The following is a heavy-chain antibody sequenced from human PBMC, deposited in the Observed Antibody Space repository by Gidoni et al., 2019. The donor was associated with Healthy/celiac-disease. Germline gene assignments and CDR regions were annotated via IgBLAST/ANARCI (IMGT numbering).Heavy chain of an antibody. D-gene: IGHD6-19*01. CDR3: AKDPAEIAVAPLFDY. J-gene: IGHJ4*02. V-gene: IGHV3-23*01. Sequence: TISRDNSKNTLYLQMNSLRAEDTAVYYCAKDPAEIAVAPLFDYWGQGTLVTVSS.